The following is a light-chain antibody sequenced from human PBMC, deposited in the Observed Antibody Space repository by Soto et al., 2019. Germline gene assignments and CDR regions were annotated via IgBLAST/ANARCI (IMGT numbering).Light chain of an antibody. J-gene: IGLJ2*01. Sequence: QPVLTQPPSVSGAPGQRVSIFCSGSSSNIGADYHVHWYQQFPGTAPRLLIYGDTNRPSGVPGRFSGSKSDTSASLVITGLQAEDEADYYCCSYRSSSTLVFGGGTKVTVL. CDR3: CSYRSSSTLV. CDR1: SSNIGADYH. CDR2: GDT. V-gene: IGLV1-40*01.